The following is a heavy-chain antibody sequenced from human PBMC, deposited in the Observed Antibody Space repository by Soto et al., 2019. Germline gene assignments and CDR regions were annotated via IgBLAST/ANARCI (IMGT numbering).Heavy chain of an antibody. Sequence: QVQLVQSGAEVKKPGSSVKVSCKASGGTFSSYAIRWVRQAPGPGLEWMGGNIPIFGTANYAQNFQDRVTNSADERTGTVYRGVCGMRSEDTAVYHGAGAPVGGWRDNDAFYLCCQGTMVTVSS. V-gene: IGHV1-69*01. CDR3: AGAPVGGWRDNDAFYL. J-gene: IGHJ3*01. CDR1: GGTFSSYA. D-gene: IGHD6-19*01. CDR2: NIPIFGTA.